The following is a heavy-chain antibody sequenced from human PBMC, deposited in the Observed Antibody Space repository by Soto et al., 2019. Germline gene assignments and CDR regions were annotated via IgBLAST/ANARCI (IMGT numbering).Heavy chain of an antibody. CDR3: ARELTVAYYYGMDV. CDR2: IYYSGST. V-gene: IGHV4-61*01. J-gene: IGHJ6*02. CDR1: GGSVSSGSYY. D-gene: IGHD4-17*01. Sequence: QVQLQESGPGLVKPSETLSLTCTVSGGSVSSGSYYWSWIRQPPGKGLAWIGYIYYSGSTNHNPSLKSRVTISVDTSKNQFSLKLSSVTAADTAVYYCARELTVAYYYGMDVWGQGTTVTVSS.